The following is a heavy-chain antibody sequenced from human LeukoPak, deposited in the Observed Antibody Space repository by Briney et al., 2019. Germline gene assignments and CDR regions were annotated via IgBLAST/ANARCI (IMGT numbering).Heavy chain of an antibody. CDR2: ISSNGGST. D-gene: IGHD2-21*02. CDR3: ARSRSSDKLDY. CDR1: GFTFSSYA. J-gene: IGHJ4*02. V-gene: IGHV3-64*01. Sequence: PGGSLRLSCAASGFTFSSYAMHWVRQAPGKGLEYVSAISSNGGSTYYANSVKGRFTISRDNSKNTLYLQMGSLRAEDMAVYYCARSRSSDKLDYWGQGTLVTVSS.